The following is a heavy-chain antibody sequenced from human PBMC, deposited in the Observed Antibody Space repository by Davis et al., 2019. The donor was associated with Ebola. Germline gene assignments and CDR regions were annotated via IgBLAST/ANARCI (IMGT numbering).Heavy chain of an antibody. CDR2: INHSGST. J-gene: IGHJ5*02. CDR3: ARHDCSSTSCYSNWFDP. D-gene: IGHD2-2*02. Sequence: AGSLRLSCAASGFTFSGYYWSWIRQPPGKGLEWIGEINHSGSTNYNPSLKSRVTISVDTSKNQFSLKLSSVTAADTAVYYCARHDCSSTSCYSNWFDPWGQGTLVTVSS. CDR1: GFTFSGYY. V-gene: IGHV4-34*01.